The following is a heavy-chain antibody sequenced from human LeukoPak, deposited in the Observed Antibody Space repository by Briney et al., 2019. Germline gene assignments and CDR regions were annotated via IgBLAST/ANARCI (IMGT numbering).Heavy chain of an antibody. CDR2: ISSSGSTI. CDR1: GFTLSSYE. CDR3: ARQDTAMVLYYYGMDV. V-gene: IGHV3-48*03. D-gene: IGHD5-18*01. J-gene: IGHJ6*02. Sequence: GGSLRLSCAASGFTLSSYEMNWVRQAPGKGLEWVSYISSSGSTIYYADSVKGRFTLSRDNAKNSLYLQMNSLRAEDTAVYYCARQDTAMVLYYYGMDVWGQGTTVTVSS.